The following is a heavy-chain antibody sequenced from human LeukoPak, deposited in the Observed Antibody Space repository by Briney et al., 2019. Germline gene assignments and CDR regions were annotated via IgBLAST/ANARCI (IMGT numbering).Heavy chain of an antibody. V-gene: IGHV3-21*01. Sequence: SGGSLRLSCATSRFTFSNYAMNWVRQAPGKGLEWVSSISTTGSVIFYADAVKGRFTISRDTAKNSLYLQMNSLRAEDTAVYCCARGVRERGFDYWGQGTLVTVSS. J-gene: IGHJ4*02. D-gene: IGHD6-6*01. CDR1: RFTFSNYA. CDR2: ISTTGSVI. CDR3: ARGVRERGFDY.